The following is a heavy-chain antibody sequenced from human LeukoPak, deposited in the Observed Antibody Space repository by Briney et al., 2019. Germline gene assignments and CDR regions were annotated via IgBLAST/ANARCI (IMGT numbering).Heavy chain of an antibody. J-gene: IGHJ4*02. D-gene: IGHD3-22*01. Sequence: SETLSLTCTVSGASISSYYWSWIRQPAGKGLEWIGRIYSSRSIYNPSLKSRVTMSVDTSKNQFSLKLSSVTAADTAVYYCARGGYYYDSSGYSPMLWDYWGQGTLVTVSS. CDR3: ARGGYYYDSSGYSPMLWDY. CDR1: GASISSYY. CDR2: IYSSRS. V-gene: IGHV4-4*07.